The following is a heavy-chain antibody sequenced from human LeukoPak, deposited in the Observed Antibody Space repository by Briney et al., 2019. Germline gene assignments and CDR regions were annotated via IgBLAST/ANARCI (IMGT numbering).Heavy chain of an antibody. V-gene: IGHV3-21*01. Sequence: PGGSLRLSCAASGFTFSSYSMNWVRQAPGKGVEWVSSISSSSSYKYYADSVKRRFTISRDNAKNSLYLQMNSLRAEDTAVYYCARAAAADLLYYFDYWGQGTLVTVSA. D-gene: IGHD6-13*01. CDR1: GFTFSSYS. CDR3: ARAAAADLLYYFDY. CDR2: ISSSSSYK. J-gene: IGHJ4*02.